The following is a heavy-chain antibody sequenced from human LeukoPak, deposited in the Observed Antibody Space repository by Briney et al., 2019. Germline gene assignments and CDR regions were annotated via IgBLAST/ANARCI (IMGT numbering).Heavy chain of an antibody. CDR1: GFTFSSYA. D-gene: IGHD3-22*01. J-gene: IGHJ4*02. Sequence: GGSLRLSCAASGFTFSSYAMHWVRQAPGKGLEYVSAISSNGGSTYYANSVKDRFTISRDNSKNTLYLQMGGLRAEDMAVYYCARDRDSSGYYYVGPDYWGQGTLVTVSS. CDR2: ISSNGGST. CDR3: ARDRDSSGYYYVGPDY. V-gene: IGHV3-64*01.